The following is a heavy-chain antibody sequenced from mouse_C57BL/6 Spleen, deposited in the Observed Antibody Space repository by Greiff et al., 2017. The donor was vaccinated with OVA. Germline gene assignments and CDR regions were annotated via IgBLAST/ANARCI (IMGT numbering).Heavy chain of an antibody. D-gene: IGHD1-1*01. CDR2: IDPNSGGT. CDR3: ARWDYGSSPYAMDY. V-gene: IGHV1-72*01. J-gene: IGHJ4*01. CDR1: GYTFTSYW. Sequence: QVQLQPPGAELVKPGASVKLSCQASGYTFTSYWMHWVKQRPGRGLEWIGRIDPNSGGTKYNEKFKSKATLTVDKPSSTAYMQLSSLTSEDSAVYYCARWDYGSSPYAMDYWGQGTSVTVSS.